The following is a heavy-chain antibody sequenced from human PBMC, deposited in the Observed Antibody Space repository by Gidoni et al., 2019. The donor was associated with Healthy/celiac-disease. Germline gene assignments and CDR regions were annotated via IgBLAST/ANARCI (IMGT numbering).Heavy chain of an antibody. J-gene: IGHJ4*02. CDR3: ASYSGYDSTFDY. Sequence: QLQLQESGPGLVKPSETLSLTCTVSGGSISSSSYYWGWIRQPPGKGLEWIGSIYYSGSTYYNPYLKSRVTISVDTSKNQFSLKLSSVTAADTAVYYCASYSGYDSTFDYWGQGTLVTVSS. D-gene: IGHD5-12*01. CDR2: IYYSGST. CDR1: GGSISSSSYY. V-gene: IGHV4-39*01.